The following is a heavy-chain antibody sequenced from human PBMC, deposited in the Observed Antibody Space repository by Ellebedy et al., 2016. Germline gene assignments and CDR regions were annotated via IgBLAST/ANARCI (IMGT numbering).Heavy chain of an antibody. CDR1: GGSISSQNYY. Sequence: SETLSLTCTVSGGSISSQNYYWGWIRQPPGKALEWIGSIYYSGSTYYNPSLKSRVTISADTSKNQFSLKLNSVTAADTAVYYCARGYSYGYCFDYWGQGTLVTVSS. V-gene: IGHV4-39*01. CDR3: ARGYSYGYCFDY. J-gene: IGHJ4*02. D-gene: IGHD5-18*01. CDR2: IYYSGST.